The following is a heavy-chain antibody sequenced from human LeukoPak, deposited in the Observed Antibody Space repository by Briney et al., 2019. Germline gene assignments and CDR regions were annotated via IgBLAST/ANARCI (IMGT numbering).Heavy chain of an antibody. J-gene: IGHJ3*02. CDR1: GYTSTSPD. Sequence: GASVKVSCKASGYTSTSPDINWVRQATGRGLEWLGWMNPCDNTGYAQKFQGRVTLTRDKSINTAYMELSSLRSEDTAVYYCARYTQHYGFDIWGQGTMVTVSA. V-gene: IGHV1-8*01. CDR2: MNPCDNT. D-gene: IGHD3-3*02. CDR3: ARYTQHYGFDI.